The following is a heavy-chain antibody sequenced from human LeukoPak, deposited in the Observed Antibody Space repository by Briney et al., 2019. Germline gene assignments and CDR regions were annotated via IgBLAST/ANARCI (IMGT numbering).Heavy chain of an antibody. D-gene: IGHD6-19*01. J-gene: IGHJ4*02. Sequence: GGSLRLSCAASGFPFRDYYMTWIRQAPGKGLEWISYISRSGDSLYYADSVEGRFTISRDNAKNSLYLQMNSLRAEDTAVYYCARDDAGIAVAGKGGTDYWGQGTLVTVSS. CDR1: GFPFRDYY. CDR3: ARDDAGIAVAGKGGTDY. CDR2: ISRSGDSL. V-gene: IGHV3-11*04.